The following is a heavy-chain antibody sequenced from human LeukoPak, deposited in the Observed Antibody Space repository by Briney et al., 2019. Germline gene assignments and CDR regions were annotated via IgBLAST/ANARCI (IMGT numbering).Heavy chain of an antibody. D-gene: IGHD3-22*01. CDR1: GFTFSSSG. J-gene: IGHJ3*01. CDR2: IWSDGSTT. Sequence: PGGSLRLSCVASGFTFSSSGRHWVRQAPGKGQERVAVIWSDGSTTYYGDSVKGRLTISRDNSKSTLYLQMKRLRAEDTAVYYCAREHHDSSTGAFDVWGQGTMVTVSS. CDR3: AREHHDSSTGAFDV. V-gene: IGHV3-33*01.